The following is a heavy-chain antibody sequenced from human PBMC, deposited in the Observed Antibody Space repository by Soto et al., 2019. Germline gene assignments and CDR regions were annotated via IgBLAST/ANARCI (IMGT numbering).Heavy chain of an antibody. V-gene: IGHV4-4*02. CDR1: GGSFTSNNW. D-gene: IGHD1-7*01. J-gene: IGHJ4*02. Sequence: QVQLQESGPGLVKPSGTLSLTCAVSGGSFTSNNWWTWVRQPPGQGLEWIGEIYRTGSTNYNPALKGRVTISLDKSEHQFSLKVTSMTAADTAVAYCASRDPGTSVDYWGQGPLVTVSS. CDR2: IYRTGST. CDR3: ASRDPGTSVDY.